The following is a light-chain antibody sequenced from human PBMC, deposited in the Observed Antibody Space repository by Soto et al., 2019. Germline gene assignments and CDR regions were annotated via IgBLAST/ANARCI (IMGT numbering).Light chain of an antibody. CDR3: MQGTHRPIT. V-gene: IGKV2-30*01. Sequence: DVVMTQSPLSLSVTLGQPASISCWSSQGLLYSDGNTYLNWFQQRPGQSPRRLIYKVSDRDSGVPDRFSGSGSGTDFTLEISRVEAEDVGVYYCMQGTHRPITFGQGTRLEIK. CDR1: QGLLYSDGNTY. J-gene: IGKJ5*01. CDR2: KVS.